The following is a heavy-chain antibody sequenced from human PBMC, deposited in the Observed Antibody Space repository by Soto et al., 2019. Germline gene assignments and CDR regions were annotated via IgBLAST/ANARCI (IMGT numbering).Heavy chain of an antibody. D-gene: IGHD3-10*01. V-gene: IGHV4-39*01. CDR1: GGSISSSSYY. Sequence: SETLSLTCTVSGGSISSSSYYWGWIRQPPGKGLEWIGSIYNSGSTYYNPSLKSRVTISVDTSKNQFSLNLSSVTSADTAVYYCAGHSGDTTSSNIVRGVIILNYYYHIDVWGKGTTVTVSS. CDR3: AGHSGDTTSSNIVRGVIILNYYYHIDV. CDR2: IYNSGST. J-gene: IGHJ6*03.